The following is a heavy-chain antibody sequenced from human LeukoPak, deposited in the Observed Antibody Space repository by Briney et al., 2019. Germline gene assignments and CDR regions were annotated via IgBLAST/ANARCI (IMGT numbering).Heavy chain of an antibody. V-gene: IGHV3-23*01. CDR2: INNSGGSS. CDR3: AKGRNLGGVGPPPDY. D-gene: IGHD3-10*01. CDR1: GFTFSSYA. J-gene: IGHJ4*02. Sequence: GRSLRLSCAASGFTFSSYAMSWVRQAPGKGLEWVSTINNSGGSSYYADSVKDRFTISRDNSKNTLYLQMNSLRAEDTAVYYCAKGRNLGGVGPPPDYWGQGTLVTVSS.